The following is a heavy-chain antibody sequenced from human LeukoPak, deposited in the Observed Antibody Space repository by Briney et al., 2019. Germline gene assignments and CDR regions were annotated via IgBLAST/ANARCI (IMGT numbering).Heavy chain of an antibody. J-gene: IGHJ3*01. CDR1: ADTFNTYT. CDR3: ARYDYGDALDV. Sequence: SVKVSCTASADTFNTYTISWVRQAPGQGLEWMGRIVPIVDVTNHAPKFQGRIKITADKATTTAFMELTSLGFEDTAVYYCARYDYGDALDVWGQGTQVTV. CDR2: IVPIVDVT. V-gene: IGHV1-69*02. D-gene: IGHD4-17*01.